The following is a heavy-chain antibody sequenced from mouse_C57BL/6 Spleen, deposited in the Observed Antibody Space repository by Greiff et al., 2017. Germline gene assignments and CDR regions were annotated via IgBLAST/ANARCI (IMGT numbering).Heavy chain of an antibody. CDR2: ISDGGSYT. CDR3: AREGLNWGWYFDV. CDR1: GFTFSSYA. V-gene: IGHV5-4*01. J-gene: IGHJ1*03. D-gene: IGHD4-1*01. Sequence: DVKLVESGGGLVKPGGSLKLSCAASGFTFSSYAMSWVRQTPEKRLEWVATISDGGSYTYYPDNVKGRFTISRDNAKNNLYLQMSHLKSEDTAMYYCAREGLNWGWYFDVWGTGTTVTVSS.